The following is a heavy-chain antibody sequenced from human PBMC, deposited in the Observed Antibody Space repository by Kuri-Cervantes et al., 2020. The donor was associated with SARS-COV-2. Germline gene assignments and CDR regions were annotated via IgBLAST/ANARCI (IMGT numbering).Heavy chain of an antibody. CDR3: SRLKRGSNGFDP. Sequence: SETLSLTCTVSGGSISSSSYYWGWIRQPPGKGLEWIGSIYYSGSTYYNPSLKSRVTISVDTSKNQFSLKLSSVTSADTAVYYCSRLKRGSNGFDPWGQGTLVTVSS. J-gene: IGHJ5*02. CDR2: IYYSGST. V-gene: IGHV4-39*07. D-gene: IGHD2-15*01. CDR1: GGSISSSSYY.